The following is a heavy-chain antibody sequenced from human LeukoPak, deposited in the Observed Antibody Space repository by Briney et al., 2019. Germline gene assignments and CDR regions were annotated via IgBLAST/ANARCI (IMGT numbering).Heavy chain of an antibody. D-gene: IGHD2-15*01. CDR1: GDSVSSTGYY. J-gene: IGHJ4*02. CDR3: ARSQLPLSGFDY. Sequence: SETLSLTCTVSGDSVSSTGYYWGWIRQPPGKGLEWIGTIYYSGSTYYNPSLKSRVTISVDTSKNQFSLKLSSVTAADTAVYYCARSQLPLSGFDYWGQGTLVTVSS. CDR2: IYYSGST. V-gene: IGHV4-39*07.